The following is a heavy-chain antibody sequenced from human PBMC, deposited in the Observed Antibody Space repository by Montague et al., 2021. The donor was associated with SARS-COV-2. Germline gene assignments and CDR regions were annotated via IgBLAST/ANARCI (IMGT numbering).Heavy chain of an antibody. J-gene: IGHJ6*03. CDR3: ARLGEGVVPAPILGVGPYYSYFYMDV. V-gene: IGHV4-34*01. Sequence: SETLSLTCAVYGGSFSGYYWNWIRQPPGKGLEWIGENNHSGSAKYNPSLKRRVTISVDTSKNQFSLKLDSVTAADTAVYYCARLGEGVVPAPILGVGPYYSYFYMDVWGKGATVTVSS. D-gene: IGHD2-2*02. CDR1: GGSFSGYY. CDR2: NNHSGSA.